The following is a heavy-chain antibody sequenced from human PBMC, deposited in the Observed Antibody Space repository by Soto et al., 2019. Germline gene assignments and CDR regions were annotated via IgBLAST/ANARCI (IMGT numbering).Heavy chain of an antibody. D-gene: IGHD5-12*01. CDR1: GFIFSSYS. V-gene: IGHV3-48*02. CDR3: ARDMATMVTLDY. Sequence: GGSLRLSCAASGFIFSSYSMNWVRQAPGKGLEWVSYITSSSSIIYYADSVKGRFTISRDNAKNSLYLQMNSLRDEDTAVYYWARDMATMVTLDYWGQATLVTVSS. J-gene: IGHJ4*02. CDR2: ITSSSSII.